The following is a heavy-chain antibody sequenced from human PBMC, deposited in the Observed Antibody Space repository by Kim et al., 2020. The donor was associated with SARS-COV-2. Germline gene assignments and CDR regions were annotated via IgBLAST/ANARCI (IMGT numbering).Heavy chain of an antibody. D-gene: IGHD3-3*01. V-gene: IGHV1-46*01. CDR2: INPSGGST. Sequence: ASVKVSCKASGYTFTSYYMHWVRQAPGQGLEWMGIINPSGGSTSYAQKFQGRVTMTMDTSTSTVYMELSSLRSEDTAVYYCARPYYDFWRGYYTGGYYYYGMAVWGQGTTVTVSS. CDR3: ARPYYDFWRGYYTGGYYYYGMAV. J-gene: IGHJ6*02. CDR1: GYTFTSYY.